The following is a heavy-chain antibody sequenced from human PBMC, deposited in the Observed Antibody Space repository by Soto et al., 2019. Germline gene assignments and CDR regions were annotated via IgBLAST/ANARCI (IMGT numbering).Heavy chain of an antibody. CDR3: ASLSMITFGGIRKDAFDV. D-gene: IGHD3-16*01. CDR2: IYYSGST. CDR1: GDSIRSYY. Sequence: QVQLQESGPGLVKPSETLSLTCTVSGDSIRSYYWSWIRQPPGKGLEWIGYIYYSGSTNYNPSLKRRVPISVDTSKNQFSLKLSSVTAADTAVYYCASLSMITFGGIRKDAFDVWGQGTMVTVSS. V-gene: IGHV4-59*08. J-gene: IGHJ3*01.